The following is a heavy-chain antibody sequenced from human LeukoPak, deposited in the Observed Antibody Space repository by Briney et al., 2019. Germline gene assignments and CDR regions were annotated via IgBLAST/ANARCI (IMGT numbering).Heavy chain of an antibody. CDR3: ARDYYDSSGYYLGFLDYYYGMDV. V-gene: IGHV3-21*01. D-gene: IGHD3-22*01. CDR1: GFTFSSYS. Sequence: GGSLRLSRAASGFTFSSYSMNWVRQAPGKGLEWVSSISSSSSYIYYADSVKGRFTISRDNAKNSLYLQMNSLRAEDTAVYYCARDYYDSSGYYLGFLDYYYGMDVWGQGTTVTVSS. CDR2: ISSSSSYI. J-gene: IGHJ6*02.